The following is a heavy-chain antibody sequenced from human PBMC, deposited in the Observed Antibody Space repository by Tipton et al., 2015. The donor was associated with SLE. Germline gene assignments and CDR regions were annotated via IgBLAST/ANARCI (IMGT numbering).Heavy chain of an antibody. Sequence: TLSLTCTVSGGSISSYYWSWIRQPPGKGLEWIGRIYTSGSTNYNPSLKSRVTISVDTSKNQFSLRLSSVTAADTAVYYCARVGVGATTGYYYYYMDVWGKGTTVTVSS. V-gene: IGHV4-4*08. D-gene: IGHD1-26*01. J-gene: IGHJ6*03. CDR2: IYTSGST. CDR3: ARVGVGATTGYYYYYMDV. CDR1: GGSISSYY.